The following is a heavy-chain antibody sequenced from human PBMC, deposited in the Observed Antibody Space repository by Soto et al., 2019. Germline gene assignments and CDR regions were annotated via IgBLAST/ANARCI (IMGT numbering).Heavy chain of an antibody. CDR1: GYTFASYA. CDR2: INAGNGNT. V-gene: IGHV1-3*01. CDR3: ARDMVASSSYYYYYYGMDV. D-gene: IGHD6-13*01. Sequence: GASVKVSCKASGYTFASYAMHWVRQAPGQRLEWMGWINAGNGNTKYSQRFQGRVTITRDTSASTAYMELSSLRSEDTAVYYCARDMVASSSYYYYYYGMDVWGQGTTVTVSS. J-gene: IGHJ6*02.